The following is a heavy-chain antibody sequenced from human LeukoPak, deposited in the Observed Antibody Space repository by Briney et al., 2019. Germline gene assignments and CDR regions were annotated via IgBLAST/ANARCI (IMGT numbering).Heavy chain of an antibody. V-gene: IGHV3-23*01. CDR2: ISGSGGST. D-gene: IGHD3-3*01. Sequence: GGSLRLSCAASGFTFSSYAMSWVRQAPGKGLEWVSAISGSGGSTYYADSVKGRFTISRDNSKNTLYLQMNSLRAEDTAVYYCAKGGGEVLRFLEWFDHYYYGMDVWGQGTTVTVSS. CDR3: AKGGGEVLRFLEWFDHYYYGMDV. J-gene: IGHJ6*02. CDR1: GFTFSSYA.